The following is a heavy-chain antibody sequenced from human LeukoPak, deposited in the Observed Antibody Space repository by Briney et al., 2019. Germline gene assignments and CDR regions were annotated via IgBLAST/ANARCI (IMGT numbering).Heavy chain of an antibody. V-gene: IGHV3-7*05. CDR1: GFTFSTYW. Sequence: PRGSSRLFCAASGFTFSTYWMSWVRQAPGKGLEWVANIKQDGSEKVCVDSVKGRFTISRDNAQNSLFLQMNALRAEDTAVYYCARDPYSSTWSYGMDVWGQGTTVTVSS. J-gene: IGHJ6*02. D-gene: IGHD6-13*01. CDR3: ARDPYSSTWSYGMDV. CDR2: IKQDGSEK.